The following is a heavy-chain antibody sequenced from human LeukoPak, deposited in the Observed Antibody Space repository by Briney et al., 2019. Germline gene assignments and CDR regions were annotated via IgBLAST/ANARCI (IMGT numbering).Heavy chain of an antibody. V-gene: IGHV5-51*01. J-gene: IGHJ4*02. D-gene: IGHD1-1*01. CDR3: ARHWGWNDDYFDY. CDR1: GFSFTSYW. Sequence: GESLKISCRGSGFSFTSYWIGWVRQMPGKGLEWMGIIYPGDSDTTYNPSFQGQVSISADKSINTAYLQWSSLKASDTAMYYCARHWGWNDDYFDYWGQGTLVTVSS. CDR2: IYPGDSDT.